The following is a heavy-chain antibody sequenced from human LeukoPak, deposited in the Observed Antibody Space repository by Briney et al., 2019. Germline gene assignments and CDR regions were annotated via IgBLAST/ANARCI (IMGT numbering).Heavy chain of an antibody. CDR2: ISSSSDYT. CDR1: GFTFSDYY. V-gene: IGHV3-11*03. J-gene: IGHJ4*02. D-gene: IGHD6-6*01. CDR3: ASGYSSSSGLSY. Sequence: GGSLRLSCAASGFTFSDYYMSWIRQAPGKGLEWISYISSSSDYTNYADSVKGRFTISRDNAKNSLYLQMNSLRAEDTAVYYCASGYSSSSGLSYWGQGTLVTVSS.